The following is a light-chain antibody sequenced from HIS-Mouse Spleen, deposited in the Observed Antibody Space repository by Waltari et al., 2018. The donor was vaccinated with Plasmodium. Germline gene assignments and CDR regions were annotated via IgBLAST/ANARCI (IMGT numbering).Light chain of an antibody. V-gene: IGKV1-33*01. Sequence: DIQMTQSPSSLSASVGARVTLPCQASQDISNYLNWYQQKPGKAPKLLIYDASNLETGVPSRFSGSGSGTDFTFTISSLQPEDIATYYCQQYDNRPPLFTFGPGTKVDIK. CDR2: DAS. CDR1: QDISNY. CDR3: QQYDNRPPLFT. J-gene: IGKJ3*01.